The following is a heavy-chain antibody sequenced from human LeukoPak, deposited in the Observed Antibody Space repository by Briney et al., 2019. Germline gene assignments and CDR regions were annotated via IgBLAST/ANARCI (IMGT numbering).Heavy chain of an antibody. Sequence: ASVKVSCKASGYTFTGYYMHWERQAPGQGLEWMGRINPNSGGTNYAQKFQGRVTVTRDTSINTAYMEMSRLRSDATAVYYCARERRDGSIDYWGQGTLVTVSS. V-gene: IGHV1-2*02. J-gene: IGHJ4*02. CDR3: ARERRDGSIDY. D-gene: IGHD5-24*01. CDR1: GYTFTGYY. CDR2: INPNSGGT.